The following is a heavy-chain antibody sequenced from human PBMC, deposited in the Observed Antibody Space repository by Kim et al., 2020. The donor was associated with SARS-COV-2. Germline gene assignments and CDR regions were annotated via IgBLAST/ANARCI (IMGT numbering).Heavy chain of an antibody. J-gene: IGHJ4*02. V-gene: IGHV4-39*01. CDR3: ARRYYYDSSGYSN. D-gene: IGHD3-22*01. Sequence: SNPSLKGRVTISADTSKNQFSRKLSSVTAADTAVYYCARRYYYDSSGYSNWGQGTLVTVSS.